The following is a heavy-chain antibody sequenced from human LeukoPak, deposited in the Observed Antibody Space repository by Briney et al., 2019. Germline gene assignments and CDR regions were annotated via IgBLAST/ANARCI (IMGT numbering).Heavy chain of an antibody. CDR1: GESINPYY. D-gene: IGHD2/OR15-2a*01. J-gene: IGHJ6*03. Sequence: SETLSLTCTVSGESINPYYWNWIRQPAGKGLEWIGHIYKSGSTNYNPSLKSRVTMSLDTSRNQFSLKLRSVTAADTAVYFCARSFLDYMDVWGKGTTVTVSS. V-gene: IGHV4-4*07. CDR2: IYKSGST. CDR3: ARSFLDYMDV.